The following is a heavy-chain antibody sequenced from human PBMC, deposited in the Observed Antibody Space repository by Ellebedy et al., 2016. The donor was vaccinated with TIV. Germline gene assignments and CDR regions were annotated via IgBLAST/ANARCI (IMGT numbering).Heavy chain of an antibody. CDR3: ARDQWLGRAYYFDS. CDR2: IKQDGSEE. D-gene: IGHD6-19*01. J-gene: IGHJ4*02. Sequence: GGSLRLSCAASGFTFSNYCMSWVRQAPGKGLEWVANIKQDGSEEYYVDSVKGRFLISRDNTKNSLYLQMNSLTGEDTAVYYCARDQWLGRAYYFDSWGQGALLTVSS. CDR1: GFTFSNYC. V-gene: IGHV3-7*01.